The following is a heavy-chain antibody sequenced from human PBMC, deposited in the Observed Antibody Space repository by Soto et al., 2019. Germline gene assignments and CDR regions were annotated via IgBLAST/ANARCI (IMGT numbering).Heavy chain of an antibody. D-gene: IGHD3-9*01. CDR2: IDWEDDK. V-gene: IGHV2-70*01. J-gene: IGHJ6*02. CDR1: WFLLRTSGMC. CDR3: ARSTRPYYDICTGYCNMGFYGMDV. Sequence: SGPPLVNPPQTLTLTCTFSWFLLRTSGMCVSWIRQPPGKALEWLALIDWEDDKYYSTSLKPRLTISKDTSNSRVVHTTTNMDPVDTATYYCARSTRPYYDICTGYCNMGFYGMDVWGQGTTVTVSS.